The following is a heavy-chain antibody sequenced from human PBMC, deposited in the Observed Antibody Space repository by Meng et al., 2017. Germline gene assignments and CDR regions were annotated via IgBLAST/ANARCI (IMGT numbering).Heavy chain of an antibody. D-gene: IGHD6-13*01. Sequence: EVQLGEAGGGLVKPGGSLRLSCAASGFTFSNAWMSWVRQAPGKGLEWVGRIKSKTDGGTTDYAAPVKGRFTISRDDSKNTLYLQMDSLINEDTAVYFCATGAAAADHWGQGTLVTVSS. CDR2: IKSKTDGGTT. CDR1: GFTFSNAW. CDR3: ATGAAAADH. J-gene: IGHJ4*02. V-gene: IGHV3-15*01.